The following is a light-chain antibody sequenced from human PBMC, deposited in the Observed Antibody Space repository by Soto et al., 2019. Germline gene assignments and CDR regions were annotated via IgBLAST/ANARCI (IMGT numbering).Light chain of an antibody. CDR2: DAS. CDR1: QSISSW. CDR3: QQYNSYSMYT. Sequence: DIQMTQSPSTLSASVGDIVTTTCRASQSISSWLAWYQQKPGKAPKLLIYDASSLESGVPSRFSGSGCGTEFDLTIISLQPDDFATYYCQQYNSYSMYTFGQGTKLEIK. V-gene: IGKV1-5*01. J-gene: IGKJ2*01.